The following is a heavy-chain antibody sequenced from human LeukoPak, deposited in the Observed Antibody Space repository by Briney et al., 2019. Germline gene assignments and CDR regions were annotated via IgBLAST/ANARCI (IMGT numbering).Heavy chain of an antibody. V-gene: IGHV1-69*13. CDR1: GGTFSSYA. D-gene: IGHD5-24*01. J-gene: IGHJ4*02. CDR2: IIPIFGTA. Sequence: TVKVYCKASGGTFSSYAISWVRQAPGQGLEWMGGIIPIFGTANYAQKFQGRVTITADESTSTAYMELSSLRSEDTAVYYCAREAEMAKYYFDYWGQGTLVTVSS. CDR3: AREAEMAKYYFDY.